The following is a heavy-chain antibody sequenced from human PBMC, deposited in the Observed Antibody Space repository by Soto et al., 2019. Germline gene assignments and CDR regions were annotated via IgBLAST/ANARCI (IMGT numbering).Heavy chain of an antibody. CDR2: INAGNGNT. V-gene: IGHV1-3*01. D-gene: IGHD2-2*01. CDR1: GYTFTSYA. Sequence: QVPLVQSGAEVKKPGASVKVSCKASGYTFTSYAMHWVRQAPGQRLEWMGWINAGNGNTKYSQKFQGRVTITRDTSASTAYMELSSLRSEDTAVYYCARDRQGYCSSTSCYYYYGMDVWGQGTTVTVSS. CDR3: ARDRQGYCSSTSCYYYYGMDV. J-gene: IGHJ6*02.